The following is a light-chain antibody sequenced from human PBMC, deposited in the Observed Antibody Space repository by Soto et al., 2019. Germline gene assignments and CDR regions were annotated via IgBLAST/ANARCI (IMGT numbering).Light chain of an antibody. J-gene: IGLJ2*01. CDR3: CSYAGSPTYVV. V-gene: IGLV2-23*02. CDR1: SSDVGSYNL. CDR2: EVN. Sequence: QSALTQPASVSGSPGQSITISCTGASSDVGSYNLVSWYQLHPGKAPKVMIYEVNKRPSGVSHRFSGSKSGNTASLTISGLQAADEADYFCCSYAGSPTYVVFGGGTQLTVL.